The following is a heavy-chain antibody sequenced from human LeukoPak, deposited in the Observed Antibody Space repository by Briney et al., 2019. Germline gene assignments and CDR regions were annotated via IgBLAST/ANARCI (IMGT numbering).Heavy chain of an antibody. CDR3: ARNVGNNWFDT. CDR2: IHTSGTT. V-gene: IGHV4-4*07. Sequence: PSETLSLTCTASGGSISSYYWSWIRQPAGKGLEWIGRIHTSGTTNYNPSLNSRVAMSVDTSKNQFSLKLTSVTAADTAVYFCARNVGNNWFDTWGQGTLVTVSS. J-gene: IGHJ5*02. D-gene: IGHD1-1*01. CDR1: GGSISSYY.